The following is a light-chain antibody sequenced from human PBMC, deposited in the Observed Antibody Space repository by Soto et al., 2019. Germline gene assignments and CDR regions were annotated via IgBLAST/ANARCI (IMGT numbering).Light chain of an antibody. CDR2: DAS. V-gene: IGKV3-11*01. CDR1: QSVSSN. Sequence: EIVLTQSPVTLAFSPGERATLSCRASQSVSSNLAWYQQKPGQAPRLLIYDASDRATGIPARFSGSGSGTDFTLTISSLEPEDFAVYYCQQRSNWPITFGQGTRLEI. J-gene: IGKJ5*01. CDR3: QQRSNWPIT.